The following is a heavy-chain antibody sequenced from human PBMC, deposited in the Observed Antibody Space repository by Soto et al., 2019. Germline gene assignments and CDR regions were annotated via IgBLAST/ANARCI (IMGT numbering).Heavy chain of an antibody. Sequence: ASVKVSCKVSGYTLTELSMHWVRQAPGKGLEWMGGFDLEDGETIYAQKFQGRVTMTEDTSTDTAYMELSSLRSEDTAVYYCATVGHSSSSDDYWGQGTLVTVSS. J-gene: IGHJ4*02. CDR3: ATVGHSSSSDDY. V-gene: IGHV1-24*01. CDR1: GYTLTELS. D-gene: IGHD6-13*01. CDR2: FDLEDGET.